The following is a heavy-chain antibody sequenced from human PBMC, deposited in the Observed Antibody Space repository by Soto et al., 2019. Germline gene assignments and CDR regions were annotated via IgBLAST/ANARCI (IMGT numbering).Heavy chain of an antibody. CDR2: IFYLGSS. CDR1: GDSIISSDFY. Sequence: TLSLTCTFSGDSIISSDFYWGWVRQPPGKGLEWIGSIFYLGSSYYNPSLKSRVTMSVDTSKNQFSLRLRSVTAADTALYFCARHSLALRKNNWFDPWGQGIMVTVSS. J-gene: IGHJ5*02. V-gene: IGHV4-39*01. CDR3: ARHSLALRKNNWFDP. D-gene: IGHD3-3*02.